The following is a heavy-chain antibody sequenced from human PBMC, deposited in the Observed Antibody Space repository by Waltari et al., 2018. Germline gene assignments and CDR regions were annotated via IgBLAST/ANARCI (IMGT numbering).Heavy chain of an antibody. CDR2: IYYRGST. CDR3: ARVELTGELYYGMDV. Sequence: QVQLQESGPGLVTPSETLSLPCTVSGGSISSHAWSWIRQPPGKGLEWIGYIYYRGSTNYNPSLKSRVTISVDTSKNQFSLKLSSVTAADTAVYYCARVELTGELYYGMDVWGQGTTVTVSS. V-gene: IGHV4-59*11. J-gene: IGHJ6*02. CDR1: GGSISSHA. D-gene: IGHD3-9*01.